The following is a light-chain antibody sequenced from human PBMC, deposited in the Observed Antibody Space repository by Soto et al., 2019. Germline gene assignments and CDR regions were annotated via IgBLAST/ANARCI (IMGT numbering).Light chain of an antibody. CDR2: GNS. V-gene: IGLV1-40*01. CDR1: SSNIGATYD. J-gene: IGLJ1*01. CDR3: QSYDSSLSAHYV. Sequence: QSVLTQPPSVSGAPGQRVTISCTGSSSNIGATYDVQWYQQLPGTAPKLLIYGNSNRPSGVPDRCSGSKSGTSASLAITGLQADDEAEYYCQSYDSSLSAHYVFGSGTKLTVL.